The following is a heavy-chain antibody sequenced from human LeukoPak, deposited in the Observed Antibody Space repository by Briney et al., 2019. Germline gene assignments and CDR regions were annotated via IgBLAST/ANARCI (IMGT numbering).Heavy chain of an antibody. V-gene: IGHV1-46*01. CDR3: ARHGRYCGSTSCRLNWFDP. J-gene: IGHJ5*02. Sequence: GAAVKVSCKASGYTFTTYYMHWVRQAPGQGLEWMGIINPSGGSTSYAQKFQGRVTMTRDTSTSTIYMELSSLRSEDTAVYYCARHGRYCGSTSCRLNWFDPWGQGTLVTVSS. D-gene: IGHD2-2*01. CDR1: GYTFTTYY. CDR2: INPSGGST.